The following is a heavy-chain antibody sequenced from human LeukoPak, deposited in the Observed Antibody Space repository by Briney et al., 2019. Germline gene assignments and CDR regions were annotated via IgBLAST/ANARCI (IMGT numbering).Heavy chain of an antibody. CDR3: ARVDGGALRY. Sequence: QTGGSLRLSCAASGFTFSSYEMNWVRQAPGKGLEWVSYISSSGSTIYYADSVKGRFTISRDSAKNSLYLQMNSLRAEDTAVYYCARVDGGALRYWGQGTLVTVSS. J-gene: IGHJ4*02. D-gene: IGHD3-16*01. CDR2: ISSSGSTI. V-gene: IGHV3-48*03. CDR1: GFTFSSYE.